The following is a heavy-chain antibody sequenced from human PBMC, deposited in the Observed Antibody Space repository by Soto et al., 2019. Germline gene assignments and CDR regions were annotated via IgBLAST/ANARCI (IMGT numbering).Heavy chain of an antibody. J-gene: IGHJ5*02. V-gene: IGHV1-18*01. CDR1: GYTFTSYG. D-gene: IGHD3-3*01. CDR3: ARKESESITIFGVVTKSANWFDP. CDR2: ISAYNGNT. Sequence: ASVKVSCKASGYTFTSYGISWVRQAPGQGLEWMGWISAYNGNTNYAQKLQGRVTMTTDTSTSTAYMELRSLSSDDTAVYYGARKESESITIFGVVTKSANWFDPWGQGTLVTVSS.